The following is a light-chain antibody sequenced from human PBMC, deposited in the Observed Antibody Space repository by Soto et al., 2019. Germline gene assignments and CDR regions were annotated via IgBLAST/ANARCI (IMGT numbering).Light chain of an antibody. CDR3: QQGYDTPYT. CDR2: GSL. CDR1: QSIGMY. Sequence: DIQMTQSPSSLSASVGDRVTITCRASQSIGMYVNWYQQKPGKAPEVVAYGSLSLQGGVPSRFSGSGSGTDFTLTITSLQPEDFGTYYCQQGYDTPYTFGQGT. V-gene: IGKV1-39*01. J-gene: IGKJ2*01.